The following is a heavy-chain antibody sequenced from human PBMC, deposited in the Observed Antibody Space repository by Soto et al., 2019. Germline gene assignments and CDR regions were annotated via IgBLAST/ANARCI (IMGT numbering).Heavy chain of an antibody. CDR1: GYTFTSYY. D-gene: IGHD2-2*01. CDR2: INPSGGST. J-gene: IGHJ5*02. Sequence: ASVKVSCKASGYTFTSYYMHWVRQAPGQGLEWMGIINPSGGSTSYAQKFQGRVTMTRDTSTSTVYMELSSLRSEDTAVYYCARYRSSTSRPSWFDPWRQGTLVTVSS. V-gene: IGHV1-46*01. CDR3: ARYRSSTSRPSWFDP.